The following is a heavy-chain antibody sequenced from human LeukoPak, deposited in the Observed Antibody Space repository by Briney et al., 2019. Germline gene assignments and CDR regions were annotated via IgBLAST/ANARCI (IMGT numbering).Heavy chain of an antibody. CDR1: GYTFTSYY. CDR2: INPSGGST. J-gene: IGHJ3*02. CDR3: ARDSGYSSSSSDAFDI. Sequence: ASVKVSCKASGYTFTSYYMHWVRQAPGQGLEWMGIINPSGGSTSYAQKFPGRVTMTRDTSTSTVYMELSSLRSEDTAVYYCARDSGYSSSSSDAFDIWGQGTMVTVSS. D-gene: IGHD6-6*01. V-gene: IGHV1-46*01.